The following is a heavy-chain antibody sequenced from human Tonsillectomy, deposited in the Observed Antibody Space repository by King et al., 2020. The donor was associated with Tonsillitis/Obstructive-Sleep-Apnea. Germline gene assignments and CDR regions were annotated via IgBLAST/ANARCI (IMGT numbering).Heavy chain of an antibody. CDR3: AREIGSSGWYPHFDY. D-gene: IGHD6-19*01. V-gene: IGHV3-30*04. Sequence: VQLVESGGGVVQPGRSLRLSCAASGFTFSSYAMHWVRQAPGKGLEWVAVISKDGSNKYYADSVKGRFTISRDNSKYTLYLQMNSLRAEDTAVYYCAREIGSSGWYPHFDYWGQGTLVTVSS. J-gene: IGHJ4*02. CDR1: GFTFSSYA. CDR2: ISKDGSNK.